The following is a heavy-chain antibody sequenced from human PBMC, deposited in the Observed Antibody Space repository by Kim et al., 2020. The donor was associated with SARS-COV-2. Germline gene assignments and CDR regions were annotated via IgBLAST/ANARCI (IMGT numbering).Heavy chain of an antibody. D-gene: IGHD1-26*01. J-gene: IGHJ4*02. Sequence: AISVKGRVTISRDNSKNTLYRQMNSLRAKDTAVYNCARDGSGSYLYYFDYWGQGTLVTVSS. CDR3: ARDGSGSYLYYFDY. V-gene: IGHV3-30*01.